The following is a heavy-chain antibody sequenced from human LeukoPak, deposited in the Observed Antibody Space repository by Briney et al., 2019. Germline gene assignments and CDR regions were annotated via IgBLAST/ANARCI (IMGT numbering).Heavy chain of an antibody. D-gene: IGHD3-22*01. V-gene: IGHV4-38-2*02. J-gene: IGHJ4*02. CDR2: IHHSGST. CDR3: ARLYYDSSGFDY. Sequence: SETLSLTCSVSGYSISSGYYWGWIRQPPGAGLEWIGSIHHSGSTYYNPSLKRRVTISVDTPKNQFSLKLSPVTAADTAVYYCARLYYDSSGFDYWGQGTLVTVSS. CDR1: GYSISSGYY.